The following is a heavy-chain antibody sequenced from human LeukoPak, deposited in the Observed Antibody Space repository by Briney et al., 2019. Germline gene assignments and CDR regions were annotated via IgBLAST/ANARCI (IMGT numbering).Heavy chain of an antibody. V-gene: IGHV1-18*01. CDR2: ISAYNGNT. CDR3: ARDKLGYYDSSLPFDY. CDR1: GYTFTSYG. D-gene: IGHD3-22*01. J-gene: IGHJ4*02. Sequence: ASVKVSCKASGYTFTSYGISWVRQAPGQGLEWMGWISAYNGNTNYAQKLQGRVTMTTDTPTSTAYMELRSLRSDDTAVYYCARDKLGYYDSSLPFDYWGQGTLVTVSS.